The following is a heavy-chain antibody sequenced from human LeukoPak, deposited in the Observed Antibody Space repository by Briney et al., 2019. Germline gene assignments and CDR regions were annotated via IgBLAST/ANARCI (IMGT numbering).Heavy chain of an antibody. Sequence: SETLSLTCTVSGGSISSTTYYWGWIRQPPGKGLEWIGSIYYTGSTYYNPSLKSRVTISVDTSKNYFSLKLNSVTAADTAVYYCARSLAAAGMYYYYYYMDVWGKGTTVTISS. V-gene: IGHV4-39*07. J-gene: IGHJ6*03. CDR1: GGSISSTTYY. CDR2: IYYTGST. D-gene: IGHD6-13*01. CDR3: ARSLAAAGMYYYYYYMDV.